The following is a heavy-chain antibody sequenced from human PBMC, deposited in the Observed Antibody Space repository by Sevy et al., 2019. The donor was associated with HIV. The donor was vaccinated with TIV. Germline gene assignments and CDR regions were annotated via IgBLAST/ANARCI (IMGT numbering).Heavy chain of an antibody. CDR1: GYTFTSYG. CDR3: ARGQAVAGTELHSV. CDR2: ISAYNGNT. V-gene: IGHV1-18*04. Sequence: ASVKVSCKASGYTFTSYGISWVRQAPGQGLEWMGWISAYNGNTNYAQKLQGRVTMTTDTSTSKAYMELRSLRSDDTAGYYCARGQAVAGTELHSVWGQGTLVTVSS. J-gene: IGHJ4*02. D-gene: IGHD6-19*01.